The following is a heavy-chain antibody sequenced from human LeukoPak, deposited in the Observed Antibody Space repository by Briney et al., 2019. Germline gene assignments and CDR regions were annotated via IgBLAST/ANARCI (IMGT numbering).Heavy chain of an antibody. CDR2: IYTSGST. Sequence: SETLSLTCTVSGGSISSYYWSWIPQPAGKGLEWIGRIYTSGSTNYNPSLKSRVTMSVDTSKNQFSLKLSSVTAADTAVYYCARYDFWSGYYIDWGQGTLVTVSS. V-gene: IGHV4-4*07. CDR1: GGSISSYY. D-gene: IGHD3-3*01. CDR3: ARYDFWSGYYID. J-gene: IGHJ4*02.